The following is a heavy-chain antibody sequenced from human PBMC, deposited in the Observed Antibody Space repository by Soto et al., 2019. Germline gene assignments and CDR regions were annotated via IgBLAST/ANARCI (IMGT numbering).Heavy chain of an antibody. CDR2: MNPNSGDT. V-gene: IGHV1-8*01. Sequence: MQLVQSGAEVKKPGASVKVSCKASGYSFTSYEINLVRQATGQGPEWMGWMNPNSGDTGYSHKFQGRVTMTRNTSISTAYMQLSSLRSEDTVVYYCASHLGEAFDLWGQGTMVTVSS. J-gene: IGHJ3*01. CDR1: GYSFTSYE. CDR3: ASHLGEAFDL. D-gene: IGHD7-27*01.